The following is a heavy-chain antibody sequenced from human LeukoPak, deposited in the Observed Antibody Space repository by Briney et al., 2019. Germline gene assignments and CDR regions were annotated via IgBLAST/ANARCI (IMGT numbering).Heavy chain of an antibody. J-gene: IGHJ4*02. CDR2: ISYDANNK. CDR3: AKDRHPARTDGYYFDY. D-gene: IGHD1-14*01. CDR1: AFTFRTHG. V-gene: IGHV3-30*18. Sequence: GGSLRLSCAASAFTFRTHGMHWVRQAPGKGLEWVAVISYDANNKNYADSVKGRFTISRDNSKNALYLQMNSLRAKDTAVYYCAKDRHPARTDGYYFDYWGQGTLVTVSS.